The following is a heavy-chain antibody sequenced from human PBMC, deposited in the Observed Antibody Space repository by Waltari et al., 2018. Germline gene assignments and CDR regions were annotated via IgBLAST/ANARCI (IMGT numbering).Heavy chain of an antibody. J-gene: IGHJ4*02. D-gene: IGHD6-13*01. CDR1: GYTFTGYY. CDR2: STPNSGGT. CDR3: ARDGRDIYAGTYGLDY. Sequence: QVQLVQSGAEVKKPGASVKVSCKASGYTFTGYYMHWVRQAPGQGLEWMGWSTPNSGGTRYAQKFQGRVTMTRDTSISTAYMELSRLRSDDTAVYYCARDGRDIYAGTYGLDYWGQGTLVTVSS. V-gene: IGHV1-2*02.